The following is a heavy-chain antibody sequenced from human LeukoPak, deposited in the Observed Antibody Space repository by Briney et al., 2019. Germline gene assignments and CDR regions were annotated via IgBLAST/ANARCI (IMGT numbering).Heavy chain of an antibody. CDR3: ARGIYRATEDY. V-gene: IGHV4-34*01. CDR1: GGSFSGYY. CDR2: INHSGST. Sequence: SETLSLTCAVYGGSFSGYYWGWIRQPPGKGLEWIGEINHSGSTNYNPSLKSRVTISVDTSKNQFSLKLSSVTAADTAVYYCARGIYRATEDYWGQGTLVTVSS. J-gene: IGHJ4*02. D-gene: IGHD5-12*01.